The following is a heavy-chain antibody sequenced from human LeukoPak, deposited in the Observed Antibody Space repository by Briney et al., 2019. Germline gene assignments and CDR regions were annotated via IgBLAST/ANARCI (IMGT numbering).Heavy chain of an antibody. Sequence: GESLKISCNGSGYXFTSYWICWVRHVPGKGLEWMGIIYPGDSATRYSPSFQGQVTISTDKSVTTAYLQWNSLKASDTAMYYCARRGYNYDFDYWGQGTLVTVSS. CDR2: IYPGDSAT. CDR3: ARRGYNYDFDY. D-gene: IGHD3-22*01. J-gene: IGHJ4*02. CDR1: GYXFTSYW. V-gene: IGHV5-51*01.